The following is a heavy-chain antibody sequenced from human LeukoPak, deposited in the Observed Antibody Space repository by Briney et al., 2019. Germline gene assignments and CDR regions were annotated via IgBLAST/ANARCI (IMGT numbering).Heavy chain of an antibody. CDR1: GFTFTSYD. V-gene: IGHV1-8*01. Sequence: ASVKVSCKASGFTFTSYDINWVRQAPGQGLEWMGWMNPNSGNTRYAQKVQGRITMTRDTSISTAYMDLSSLRSEDTAVYYCTRETSSRYFDYWGQGTLVTVSS. CDR2: MNPNSGNT. J-gene: IGHJ4*02. CDR3: TRETSSRYFDY.